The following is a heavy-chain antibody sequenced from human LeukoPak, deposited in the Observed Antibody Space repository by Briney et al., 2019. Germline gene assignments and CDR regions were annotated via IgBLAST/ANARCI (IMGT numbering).Heavy chain of an antibody. Sequence: PSETLSLTCTVSGGSISSYYWSWLRQPPGKGLEWLGYIYYSGSTNYNPSLKSRVTISVDTSKNQFSLKLSSVTAADTAVYYCASNTYYYDSTDAFDIWGQGTMVTVSS. CDR3: ASNTYYYDSTDAFDI. D-gene: IGHD3-22*01. CDR1: GGSISSYY. CDR2: IYYSGST. V-gene: IGHV4-59*01. J-gene: IGHJ3*02.